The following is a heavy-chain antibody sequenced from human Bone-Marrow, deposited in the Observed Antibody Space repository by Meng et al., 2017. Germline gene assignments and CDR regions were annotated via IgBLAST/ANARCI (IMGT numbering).Heavy chain of an antibody. CDR3: AKCESIWFGELSYFDY. CDR2: ISGSGGST. D-gene: IGHD3-10*01. Sequence: GGSLRLSCAASGFTFSSYAMSWVRQAPGNGLEWVSAISGSGGSTYYADSVKGRFTISRDNSKNTLYLKMNSLRAEDTAVYYCAKCESIWFGELSYFDYWGQGTLVTVSS. V-gene: IGHV3-23*01. J-gene: IGHJ4*02. CDR1: GFTFSSYA.